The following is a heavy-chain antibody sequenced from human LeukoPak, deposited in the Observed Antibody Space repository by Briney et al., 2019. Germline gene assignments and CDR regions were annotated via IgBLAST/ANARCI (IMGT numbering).Heavy chain of an antibody. CDR1: GFTFNRNA. V-gene: IGHV3-23*01. J-gene: IGHJ4*02. CDR3: AKGGDFDY. Sequence: GGSLRLSCAASGFTFNRNAISWVRQAPGKGLEWVSTIGGSGDKTFYAASVKGRFTISRDNSKNTLYLQMNSLRAEDTAVYYCAKGGDFDYWGQGTLVTVSS. CDR2: IGGSGDKT. D-gene: IGHD3-16*01.